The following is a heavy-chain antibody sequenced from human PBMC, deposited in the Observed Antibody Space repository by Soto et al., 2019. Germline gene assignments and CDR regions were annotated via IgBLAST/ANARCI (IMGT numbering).Heavy chain of an antibody. CDR3: ARGTSVRGVLVPFDY. CDR1: GGSFSGYY. V-gene: IGHV4-34*01. CDR2: ISHSGST. D-gene: IGHD3-10*01. Sequence: TSETLSLTCAVYGGSFSGYYWSWIRQSPGKGLEWIGEISHSGSTNYIPSLKSRLTISIDTSKNQFSLSLTSVTAADTAVYYCARGTSVRGVLVPFDYWGQGTLVTVSS. J-gene: IGHJ4*02.